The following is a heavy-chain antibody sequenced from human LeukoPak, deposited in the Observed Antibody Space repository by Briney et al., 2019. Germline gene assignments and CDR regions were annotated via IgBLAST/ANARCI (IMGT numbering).Heavy chain of an antibody. V-gene: IGHV4-59*01. CDR2: VFYSGRT. D-gene: IGHD4-17*01. Sequence: SETLSLTCTVSGGSISSYYWSWIRQPPGKGLVWIESVFYSGRTNYNPSLKSRVTISVDMSKNQFSLKLTSVTAADTAVYYCAREVGDYVGVFDYWGQGTLVTVSS. J-gene: IGHJ4*02. CDR1: GGSISSYY. CDR3: AREVGDYVGVFDY.